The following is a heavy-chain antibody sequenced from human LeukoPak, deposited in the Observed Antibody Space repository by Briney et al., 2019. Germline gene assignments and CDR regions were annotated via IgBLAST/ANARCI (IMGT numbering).Heavy chain of an antibody. Sequence: PGGSLRLSCAASGFTFTNYAMHWVRQAPGQGLEWVSLIWSHGTNTYYADSVKGRFTISRDDSKSTLYLQMESLRVEDTAIYYCARDSYSGSPFDYWGQGTLVTVSS. D-gene: IGHD1-26*01. CDR3: ARDSYSGSPFDY. CDR1: GFTFTNYA. J-gene: IGHJ4*02. V-gene: IGHV3-33*01. CDR2: IWSHGTNT.